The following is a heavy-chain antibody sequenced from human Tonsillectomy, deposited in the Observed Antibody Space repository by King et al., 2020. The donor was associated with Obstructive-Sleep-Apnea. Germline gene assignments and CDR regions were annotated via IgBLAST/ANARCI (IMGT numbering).Heavy chain of an antibody. D-gene: IGHD3-10*01. CDR2: ISSFGTTI. V-gene: IGHV3-11*01. J-gene: IGHJ3*02. CDR1: GFTFSVYY. CDR3: ARYGVYYGSGRYYKEAAFDI. Sequence: VQLVESGGGLVKSGGSLRLSCAASGFTFSVYYMSWIRQAPGKGLEWLSYISSFGTTIYYADSVKGRFTISRDNAENSLYLQMNSLRAEDTAVYYCARYGVYYGSGRYYKEAAFDIWGQGTMVTVSS.